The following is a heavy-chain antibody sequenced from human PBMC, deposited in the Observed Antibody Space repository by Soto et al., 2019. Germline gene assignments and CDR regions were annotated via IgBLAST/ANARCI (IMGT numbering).Heavy chain of an antibody. CDR2: LSYEGSEE. V-gene: IGHV3-30*03. CDR1: GFNFGVFG. D-gene: IGHD6-19*01. J-gene: IGHJ4*02. Sequence: QVRLVESGGGVVQPGRSLRLSCAASGFNFGVFGMHWVRQAPGKGLEWLSVLSYEGSEEYYADSVRGRFTISRDNSKNTLFLQMDSLRVDDTGVYYCAHTRRSSLLEVAGPGFEYWGQGTLVTVS. CDR3: AHTRRSSLLEVAGPGFEY.